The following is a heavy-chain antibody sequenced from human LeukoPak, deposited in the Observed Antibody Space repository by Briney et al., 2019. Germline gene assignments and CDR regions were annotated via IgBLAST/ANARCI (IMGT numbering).Heavy chain of an antibody. CDR2: ISGYNGNT. CDR3: ARGYYYDSSGYYMN. V-gene: IGHV1-8*02. CDR1: GYTFTSYG. J-gene: IGHJ4*02. Sequence: PLASVKVSCKASGYTFTSYGINWLRQAPGQGLEWMGWISGYNGNTGYAQKFQGRVTMTRNTSISTAYMELSSLRSEDTAVYYCARGYYYDSSGYYMNWGQGTLVTVSS. D-gene: IGHD3-22*01.